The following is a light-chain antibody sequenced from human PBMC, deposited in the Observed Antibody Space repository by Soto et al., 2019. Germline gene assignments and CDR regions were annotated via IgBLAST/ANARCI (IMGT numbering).Light chain of an antibody. CDR3: QQLNSFPIT. V-gene: IGKV1-9*01. Sequence: DIQFTQAPSLLSASAGDRVSITCPASQAISSYLAWYQQKPGRAPKLLIYAAYTLQSGVPSRFSGSGSGTEFTLTITSLQPEDFATYYCQQLNSFPITFGQGTRLDIK. CDR1: QAISSY. CDR2: AAY. J-gene: IGKJ5*01.